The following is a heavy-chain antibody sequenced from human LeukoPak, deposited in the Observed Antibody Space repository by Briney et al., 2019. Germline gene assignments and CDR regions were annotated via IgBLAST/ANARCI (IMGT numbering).Heavy chain of an antibody. D-gene: IGHD3-3*01. V-gene: IGHV1-8*03. CDR3: ARGTLQYYDFWSGYPGDYYYMDV. CDR1: GYTFTGYY. CDR2: INPNSGNT. J-gene: IGHJ6*03. Sequence: GASVKVSCKASGYTFTGYYMHWVRQAPGQGLEWMGWINPNSGNTGYAQKFQGRVTITRNTSISTAYMELSSLRSEDTAVYYCARGTLQYYDFWSGYPGDYYYMDVWGKGTTVTVSS.